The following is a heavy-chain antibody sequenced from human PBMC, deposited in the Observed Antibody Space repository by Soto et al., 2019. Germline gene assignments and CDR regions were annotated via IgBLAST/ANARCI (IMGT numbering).Heavy chain of an antibody. CDR3: AHSFTFRPYYYDSSASSWWFDP. Sequence: QISLQESGLMLLKPTQTLTLTCTFSGFSLSTSGVGVGWIRQPPGTALEWLALIFWNADKRYSPSLTCRLSITEYSSKTQAVLTMSNMGPVETGTYYCAHSFTFRPYYYDSSASSWWFDPWAPGALVSVS. CDR1: GFSLSTSGVG. J-gene: IGHJ5*02. CDR2: IFWNADK. D-gene: IGHD3-22*01. V-gene: IGHV2-5*01.